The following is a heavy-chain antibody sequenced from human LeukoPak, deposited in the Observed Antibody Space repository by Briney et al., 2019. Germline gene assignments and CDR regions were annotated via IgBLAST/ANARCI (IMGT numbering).Heavy chain of an antibody. CDR3: AREASGDFWSGYFDY. D-gene: IGHD3-3*01. Sequence: SQTLSLTCAVSGGSISSGGYSWSWIRQPPGKGLEWIVYIYHSGSTYYNPSLRSRVTISVDRSKNQFSLKLSSVTAADTAVYYCAREASGDFWSGYFDYWGQGTLVTVSS. V-gene: IGHV4-30-2*01. J-gene: IGHJ4*02. CDR1: GGSISSGGYS. CDR2: IYHSGST.